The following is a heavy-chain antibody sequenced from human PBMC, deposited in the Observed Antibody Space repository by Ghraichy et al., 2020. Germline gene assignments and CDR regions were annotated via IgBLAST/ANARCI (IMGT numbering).Heavy chain of an antibody. V-gene: IGHV1-46*01. Sequence: ASVKVSCKASGYTFTSYYMHWVRQAPGQGLEWMGIINPSGGSTSYAQKFQGRVTMTRDTSTSTVYMELSSLRSEDTAVYYCARARRAVAGNYFSKPHDFDYWGQGTLVTVSS. J-gene: IGHJ4*02. CDR1: GYTFTSYY. D-gene: IGHD6-19*01. CDR3: ARARRAVAGNYFSKPHDFDY. CDR2: INPSGGST.